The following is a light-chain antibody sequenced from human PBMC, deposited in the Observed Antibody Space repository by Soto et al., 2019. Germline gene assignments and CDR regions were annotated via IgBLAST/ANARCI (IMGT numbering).Light chain of an antibody. CDR1: SSDVGNYIF. CDR2: DIN. CDR3: VSYTTSASYV. J-gene: IGLJ1*01. V-gene: IGLV2-14*01. Sequence: QSALTQPASVSGSPGQSITISCTGTSSDVGNYIFVSWYRQHPGKDPKLMIYDINNRPSGVSNRFSGSKSGNTASLTISGLQAEDEADYYCVSYTTSASYVFGTGTKLTVL.